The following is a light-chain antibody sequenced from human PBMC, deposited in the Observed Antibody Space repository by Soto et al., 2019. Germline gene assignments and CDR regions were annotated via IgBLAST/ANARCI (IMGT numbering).Light chain of an antibody. CDR1: TGTVTSGHH. CDR2: HTT. J-gene: IGLJ3*02. CDR3: MLTYSGPLV. Sequence: QAVVTQEPSLTVSPGGTVTLTCGSSTGTVTSGHHPYWLQQKPGQAPRALIYHTTNTLSWTPARFSGSLLGGKAALTLSGAQPEDEALYYCMLTYSGPLVFGGGTQLTVL. V-gene: IGLV7-46*01.